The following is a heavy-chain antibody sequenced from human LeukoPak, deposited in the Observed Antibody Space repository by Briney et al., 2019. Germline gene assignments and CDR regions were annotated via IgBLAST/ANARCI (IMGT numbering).Heavy chain of an antibody. Sequence: ASVKVSCKASGGTFSSYAISWVRQAPGQGLEWMGWINPNSGGTNYAQKFQGRVTMTRDTSISTAYMELSRLRSDDTAVYYCARDALITIFGVVTYGSSYAFDIWGQGTMVTVSS. D-gene: IGHD3-3*01. CDR1: GGTFSSYA. CDR2: INPNSGGT. V-gene: IGHV1-2*02. CDR3: ARDALITIFGVVTYGSSYAFDI. J-gene: IGHJ3*02.